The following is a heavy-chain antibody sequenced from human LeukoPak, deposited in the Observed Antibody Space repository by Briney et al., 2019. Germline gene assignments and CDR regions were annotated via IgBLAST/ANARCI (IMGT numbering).Heavy chain of an antibody. D-gene: IGHD3-3*01. Sequence: ASVKVSCKASGYTFTSYDINWVRQATGQGLEWMGWMNPNSGNTGYAQKFQGRVTMTRNTSISTAYMELSSLRSEDTAVYYCARAPLLRFLEWLLPNWFDPWGQGTLVTVSS. CDR3: ARAPLLRFLEWLLPNWFDP. V-gene: IGHV1-8*01. CDR2: MNPNSGNT. J-gene: IGHJ5*02. CDR1: GYTFTSYD.